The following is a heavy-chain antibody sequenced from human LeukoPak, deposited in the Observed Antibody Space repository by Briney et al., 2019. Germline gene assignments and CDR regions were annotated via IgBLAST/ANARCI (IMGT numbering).Heavy chain of an antibody. J-gene: IGHJ4*02. D-gene: IGHD6-19*01. Sequence: ASVKVSCKASGYPFNNYDINWVRQATGQGLEWMGWMNPHSGKTGYAQNFQGRVTMTRDTSISTAYMELSSLRSDDTAVYYCARDLYSSGSRRNDYWGQGTLVTVSS. V-gene: IGHV1-8*01. CDR1: GYPFNNYD. CDR2: MNPHSGKT. CDR3: ARDLYSSGSRRNDY.